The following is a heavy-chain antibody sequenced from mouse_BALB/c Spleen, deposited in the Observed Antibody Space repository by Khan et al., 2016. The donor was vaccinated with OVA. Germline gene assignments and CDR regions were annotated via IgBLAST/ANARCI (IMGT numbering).Heavy chain of an antibody. CDR3: AGRFDY. J-gene: IGHJ2*01. CDR1: GYTFTDHY. CDR2: IHPGSANT. Sequence: VQLQESGPELVKPGASVKMSCRASGYTFTDHYINWVKQKPGQGPEWIGWIHPGSANTKYNENFKGKATLTVDTSSRTAFMQLNSLTAEDTAVYFCAGRFDYWGQGTTPTVSS. V-gene: IGHV1-84*02.